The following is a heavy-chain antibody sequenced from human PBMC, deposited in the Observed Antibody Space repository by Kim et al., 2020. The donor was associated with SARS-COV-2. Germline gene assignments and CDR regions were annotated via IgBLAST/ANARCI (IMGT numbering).Heavy chain of an antibody. Sequence: SETLSLTCTVSGGSISSGGYYWSWIRQHPGKGLEWIGYIYYSGSTYYNPSLKSRVTISVDTSKNQFSLKLSSVTAADTAVYYCARKEGSTSFYFDYWGQGTLVTVSS. CDR2: IYYSGST. V-gene: IGHV4-31*03. CDR1: GGSISSGGYY. D-gene: IGHD2-2*01. J-gene: IGHJ4*02. CDR3: ARKEGSTSFYFDY.